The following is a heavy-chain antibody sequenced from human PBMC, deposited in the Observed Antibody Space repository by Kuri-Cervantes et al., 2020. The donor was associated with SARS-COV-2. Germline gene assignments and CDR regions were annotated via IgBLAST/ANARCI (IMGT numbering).Heavy chain of an antibody. CDR2: VYSSGGT. CDR3: ARGILGDDSIHYGMDV. D-gene: IGHD2/OR15-2a*01. V-gene: IGHV4-4*07. CDR1: GGSISGYH. J-gene: IGHJ6*02. Sequence: SETLSLTCTLSGGSISGYHWSWIRQSAGKGLEFIGRVYSSGGTNYNPSLESRVTMSIDTAKNQVSLRLTSMTAADTAVYYCARGILGDDSIHYGMDVWGQGTSVTVSS.